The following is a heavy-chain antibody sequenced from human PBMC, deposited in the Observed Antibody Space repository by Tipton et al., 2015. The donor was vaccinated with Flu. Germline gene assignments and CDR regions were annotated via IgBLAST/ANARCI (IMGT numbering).Heavy chain of an antibody. J-gene: IGHJ4*02. D-gene: IGHD2-15*01. CDR1: GFTFTSSA. CDR3: AAGSVDRFQGTRFDY. CDR2: IVVGSGNT. Sequence: QSGAEVKKPGTSVKVSCKASGFTFTSSAMQWVRQARGQRLEWIGWIVVGSGNTNYAQKFQERVTITRDMSTSTAYMELSSLRSEDTAVYYCAAGSVDRFQGTRFDYWGQGTLVTVSS. V-gene: IGHV1-58*02.